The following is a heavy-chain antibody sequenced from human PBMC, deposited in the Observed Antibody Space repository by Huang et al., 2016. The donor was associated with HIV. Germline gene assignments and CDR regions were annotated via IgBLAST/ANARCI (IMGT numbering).Heavy chain of an antibody. CDR3: ARGVVLAAAYFDS. CDR2: IHYSGTT. J-gene: IGHJ4*02. V-gene: IGHV4-59*11. CDR1: GGSIRGHY. Sequence: QVHLQESGPGLVKPSETLSLTCTVSGGSIRGHYWSWIRQLPGKGLEWIGSIHYSGTTHYDPCLKSRVTMSVDTSKNQFSLTLSSVTAADTAVYYCARGVVLAAAYFDSWGQGTLVTVSS. D-gene: IGHD6-13*01.